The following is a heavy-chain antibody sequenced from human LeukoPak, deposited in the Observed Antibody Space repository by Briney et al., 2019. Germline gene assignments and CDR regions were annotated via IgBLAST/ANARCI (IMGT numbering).Heavy chain of an antibody. V-gene: IGHV1-46*01. CDR3: SRGEYQLLYDY. CDR2: INPSGGSA. J-gene: IGHJ4*02. CDR1: GYPFTTYY. D-gene: IGHD2-2*02. Sequence: ASVKVSCKVSGYPFTTYYVHWVRQAPGQGLEWMGIINPSGGSAYYAQKFQGRVTMTRDTSTSTVYMELSSLRSEDTAVYYCSRGEYQLLYDYWGQGTLVTVSS.